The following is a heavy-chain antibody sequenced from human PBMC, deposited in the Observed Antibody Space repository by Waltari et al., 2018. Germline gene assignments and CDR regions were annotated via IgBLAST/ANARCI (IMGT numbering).Heavy chain of an antibody. J-gene: IGHJ4*02. Sequence: QEQLVQSGAEVKKPGASVKVSCKAYGYTFPSYYVHLVRQAPGQGLEWMGLINPSAGSTSYAQKFQGRVTITRDTSTNTVYMELNSLISEDTAAYYCARVRLHGTGYDYWGQGTLVTVSS. CDR2: INPSAGST. D-gene: IGHD2-15*01. CDR3: ARVRLHGTGYDY. CDR1: GYTFPSYY. V-gene: IGHV1-46*01.